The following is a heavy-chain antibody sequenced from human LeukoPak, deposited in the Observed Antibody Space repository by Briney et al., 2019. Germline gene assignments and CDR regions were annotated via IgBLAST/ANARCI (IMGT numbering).Heavy chain of an antibody. D-gene: IGHD3-22*01. V-gene: IGHV3-74*01. CDR2: INTDGSST. J-gene: IGHJ4*02. CDR1: GFTFSSYW. CDR3: ARDTWYYYDSSGYNDY. Sequence: GGSLRLSCAASGFTFSSYWMHWVRHAPGKGLVWVSCINTDGSSTSYADSVKGRFTISRDNAKNTLYLQMNSLRAEDTAVYYCARDTWYYYDSSGYNDYWGQGTLVTVSS.